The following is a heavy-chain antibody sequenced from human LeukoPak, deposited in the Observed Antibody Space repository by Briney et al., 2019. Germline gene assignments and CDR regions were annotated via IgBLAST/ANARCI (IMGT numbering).Heavy chain of an antibody. D-gene: IGHD3-16*01. Sequence: GSPKVSSTVSGYTFTNYYIHSVRHSPGEGLEWGGWINPNSGDTNYAQKLQGRVTMTRDTSIITAFMELSRLTSDDTAVYYCARVVSGGVIWAYWGQGTLVTVSS. CDR1: GYTFTNYY. CDR3: ARVVSGGVIWAY. V-gene: IGHV1-2*02. J-gene: IGHJ4*02. CDR2: INPNSGDT.